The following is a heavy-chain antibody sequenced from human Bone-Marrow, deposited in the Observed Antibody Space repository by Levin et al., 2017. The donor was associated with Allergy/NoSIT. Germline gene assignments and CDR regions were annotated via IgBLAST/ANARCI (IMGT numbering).Heavy chain of an antibody. CDR2: ISSSSSYI. Sequence: GESLKISCAASGFTFSSYSMNWVRQAPGKGLEWVSSISSSSSYIYYADSVKGRFTISRDNAKNSLYLQMNSLRAEDTAVYYCARDHDFGVDMPAFDIWGQGTMVTVSS. D-gene: IGHD3-3*01. CDR3: ARDHDFGVDMPAFDI. CDR1: GFTFSSYS. V-gene: IGHV3-21*01. J-gene: IGHJ3*02.